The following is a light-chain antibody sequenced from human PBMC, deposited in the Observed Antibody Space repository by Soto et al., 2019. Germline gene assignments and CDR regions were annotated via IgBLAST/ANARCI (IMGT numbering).Light chain of an antibody. CDR3: QSHDNSLGVWYV. J-gene: IGLJ1*01. V-gene: IGLV1-40*01. Sequence: QSVLTQPPSVSGAPGQRDTISCTGSSSNLGAGYDVHWYQLLPGTAPKLLIYGNRNRTSGVTDRFYGSNSGTSASLAITGLQAEDEADYYCQSHDNSLGVWYVVGTGTKVTVL. CDR1: SSNLGAGYD. CDR2: GNR.